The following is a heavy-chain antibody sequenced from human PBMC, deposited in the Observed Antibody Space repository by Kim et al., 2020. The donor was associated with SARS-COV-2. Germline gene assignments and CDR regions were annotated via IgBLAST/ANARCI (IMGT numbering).Heavy chain of an antibody. CDR2: ISAYNGNT. CDR3: ARDRCSSTSCYTFYYYYYGMDI. J-gene: IGHJ6*02. V-gene: IGHV1-18*01. D-gene: IGHD2-2*02. Sequence: ASVKVSCKASGYTFTSYGISWVRQAPGQGLEWMGWISAYNGNTNYAQKLQGRVTMTTDTSTSTAYMELRSLRSDDTAVYYCARDRCSSTSCYTFYYYYYGMDIWGQGTTVTVSS. CDR1: GYTFTSYG.